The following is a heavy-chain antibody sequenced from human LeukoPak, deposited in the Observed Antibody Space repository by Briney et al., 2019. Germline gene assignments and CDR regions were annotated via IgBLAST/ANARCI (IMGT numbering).Heavy chain of an antibody. CDR3: AKDYYDSSGYYYPFDY. CDR2: INSDGSST. CDR1: GFTFSSYW. Sequence: RTGGSLRLFCAASGFTFSSYWMHWVRQAPGKGLVWVSRINSDGSSTRYADSVRGRFTISRDNAKNTLYLQMNSLRAEDTAVYYCAKDYYDSSGYYYPFDYWGQGTLVTVSS. D-gene: IGHD3-22*01. V-gene: IGHV3-74*01. J-gene: IGHJ4*02.